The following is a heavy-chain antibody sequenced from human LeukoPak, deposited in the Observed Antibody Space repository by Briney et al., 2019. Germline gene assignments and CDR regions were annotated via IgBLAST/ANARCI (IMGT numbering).Heavy chain of an antibody. Sequence: ASETLSLTCTVSGGSISSYYWSWIRQPPGKGLEWIGYIYYSGSTKYNPSLKSRVTISVDTSKNQFSLKLNSVTAADTAVYYCARHGGIIAAAGTRAFDIWGQGTMVTVSS. CDR1: GGSISSYY. V-gene: IGHV4-59*01. J-gene: IGHJ3*02. D-gene: IGHD6-13*01. CDR3: ARHGGIIAAAGTRAFDI. CDR2: IYYSGST.